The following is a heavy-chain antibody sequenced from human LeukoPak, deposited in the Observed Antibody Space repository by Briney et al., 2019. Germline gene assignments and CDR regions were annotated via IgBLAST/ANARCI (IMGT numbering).Heavy chain of an antibody. D-gene: IGHD2-2*02. J-gene: IGHJ4*02. CDR1: GFTFSTYW. CDR2: MKRDGSEV. CDR3: ARYTEYYFDY. Sequence: GGSLRLSCAASGFTFSTYWMTWIRQAPGKGLEWVANMKRDGSEVYYANSVKGHFTISRDNAKNSLYLQMNSLRAEDTAVYYCARYTEYYFDYWGQGTLVTVSS. V-gene: IGHV3-7*01.